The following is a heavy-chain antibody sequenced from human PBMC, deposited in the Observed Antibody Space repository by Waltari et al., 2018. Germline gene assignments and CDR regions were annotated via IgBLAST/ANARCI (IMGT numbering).Heavy chain of an antibody. J-gene: IGHJ6*02. D-gene: IGHD6-19*01. CDR2: IYHSGST. CDR3: ARDITHSGYSSGWLYYYYGMDV. Sequence: QVQLQESGPGLVKPSETLSLTCAVSGYSISSGYYWGWIRQPPGKGLEWIGNIYHSGSTYYNPSLKSRVTISVDTSKNQFSLKLSSVTAADTAVYYCARDITHSGYSSGWLYYYYGMDVWGQGTTVTVSS. V-gene: IGHV4-38-2*02. CDR1: GYSISSGYY.